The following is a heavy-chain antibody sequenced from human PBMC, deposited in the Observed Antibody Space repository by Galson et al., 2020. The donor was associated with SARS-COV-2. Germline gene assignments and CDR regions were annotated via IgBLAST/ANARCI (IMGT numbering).Heavy chain of an antibody. V-gene: IGHV1-18*01. CDR1: GYMFTIYG. CDR2: IRGYKSNT. D-gene: IGHD3-22*01. CDR3: ARVDYHESSGYYLH. Sequence: ASVKVSCKASGYMFTIYGISRVRQAPGLGLDWMGWIRGYKSNTNYAQRLQGRVTMTTDTSTSTVYMELRGLRSDDTAVYYCARVDYHESSGYYLHWGQGTLVTVSS. J-gene: IGHJ4*02.